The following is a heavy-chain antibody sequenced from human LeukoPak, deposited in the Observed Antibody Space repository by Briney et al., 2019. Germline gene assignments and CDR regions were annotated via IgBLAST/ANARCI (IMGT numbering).Heavy chain of an antibody. CDR2: IRYDGSNK. D-gene: IGHD5-24*01. J-gene: IGHJ4*02. Sequence: TGGSLRLSCAASGFTFSNYGMHWVRQAPGKGLEWVTFIRYDGSNKYYADSVKGRFTISRDNAKNSLLLQMNSLRAEDSAVYYCARVGDDYNEYVDYWGQGTLVTVSS. V-gene: IGHV3-30*02. CDR1: GFTFSNYG. CDR3: ARVGDDYNEYVDY.